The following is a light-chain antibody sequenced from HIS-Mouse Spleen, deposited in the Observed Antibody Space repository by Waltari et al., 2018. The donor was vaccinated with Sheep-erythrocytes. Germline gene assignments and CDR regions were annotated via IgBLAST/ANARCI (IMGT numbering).Light chain of an antibody. CDR3: QQYYSYPPT. V-gene: IGKV1-8*01. Sequence: AIRMTQSPSSFSASTGDRVTITCRASQGISSYLAWYQQKPGKAPKLLIYAASTLQSGVPSRFSGSGSGTDFTLTISCLQSEDFATYYCQQYYSYPPTFGQGTWKSN. J-gene: IGKJ1*01. CDR2: AAS. CDR1: QGISSY.